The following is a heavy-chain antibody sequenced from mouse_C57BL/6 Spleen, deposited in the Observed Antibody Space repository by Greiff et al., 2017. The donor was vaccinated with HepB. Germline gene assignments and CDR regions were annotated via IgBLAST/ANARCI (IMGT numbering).Heavy chain of an antibody. CDR2: IYPGSGST. CDR1: GTTVRRKG. V-gene: IGHV1-55*01. D-gene: IGHD1-1*01. J-gene: IGHJ2*01. Sequence: QVQRKKKGEERGKEGAPVKTQGKEVGTTVRRKGRRGGKHSQGQHLEWIGDIYPGSGSTNFNENFKSKATLPVDTSSSTAYMQLSSLTSEDSAVYYCAMRYYYGSSYFYYWGQGTTLTVSS. CDR3: AMRYYYGSSYFYY.